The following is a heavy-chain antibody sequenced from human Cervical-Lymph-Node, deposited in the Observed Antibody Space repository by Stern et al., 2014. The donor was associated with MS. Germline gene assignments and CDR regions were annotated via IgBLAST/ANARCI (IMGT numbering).Heavy chain of an antibody. CDR3: ARAIWDSSGYYFDY. J-gene: IGHJ4*02. V-gene: IGHV3-21*01. CDR2: ISTSSSYI. CDR1: GFTLSNYA. Sequence: EVHLGESGGGLVEPGESLRLSCAASGFTLSNYAMNWVRQAPGKGLEWVSSISTSSSYIYYADSVKGRFTVSRDNARQSLYLELNGLRAGDTAIYYCARAIWDSSGYYFDYWGPGTLVTVSS. D-gene: IGHD3-22*01.